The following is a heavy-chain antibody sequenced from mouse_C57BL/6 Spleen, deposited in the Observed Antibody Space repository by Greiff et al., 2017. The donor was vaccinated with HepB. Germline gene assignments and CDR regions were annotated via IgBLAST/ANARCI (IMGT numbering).Heavy chain of an antibody. Sequence: VQLQQPGAELVQPGASVKMSCKASGYTFTSYWITWVKQRPGQGLEWIGDIHPGSGSTNYNEKFKSKATLTVDTSSSTAYMQLSSLTSEDSAVYYCARKGDGYLAWFAYWGQGTLVTVSA. CDR1: GYTFTSYW. J-gene: IGHJ3*01. V-gene: IGHV1-55*01. CDR3: ARKGDGYLAWFAY. CDR2: IHPGSGST. D-gene: IGHD2-3*01.